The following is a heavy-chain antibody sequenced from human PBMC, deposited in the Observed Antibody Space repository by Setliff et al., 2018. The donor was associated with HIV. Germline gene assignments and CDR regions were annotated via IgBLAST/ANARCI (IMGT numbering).Heavy chain of an antibody. J-gene: IGHJ6*03. CDR1: GGTFSSYA. Sequence: SVKVSCQASGGTFSSYAISWVRQAPGQGLEWMGGIIPIFGTANYAQKFQGRVTITTDESTSTAYMELSSLRSEDTAVYYCARAEDTAMDDYYYMDVWGRGTTVTVSS. V-gene: IGHV1-69*05. CDR3: ARAEDTAMDDYYYMDV. D-gene: IGHD5-18*01. CDR2: IIPIFGTA.